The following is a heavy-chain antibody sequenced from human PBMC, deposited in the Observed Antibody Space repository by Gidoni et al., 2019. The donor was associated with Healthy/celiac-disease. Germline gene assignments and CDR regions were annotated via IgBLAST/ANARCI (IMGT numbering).Heavy chain of an antibody. V-gene: IGHV4-34*01. Sequence: QVQLQQWGAGLLKPSETLSLTCAVYGGSFSGSYWSWSRQPPGKGREWIGEINHSGSNNYNPSLKSRVTISVDTSKNQFSLKLSSGTAADTAVYYCARGLSGSKSLGYWGQGTLVTVSS. CDR2: INHSGSN. J-gene: IGHJ4*02. D-gene: IGHD3-10*01. CDR1: GGSFSGSY. CDR3: ARGLSGSKSLGY.